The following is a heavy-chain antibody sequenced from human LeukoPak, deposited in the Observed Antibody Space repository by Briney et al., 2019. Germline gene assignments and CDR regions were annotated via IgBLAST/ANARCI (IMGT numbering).Heavy chain of an antibody. CDR2: ISGSGGST. CDR1: GFTFSSYA. CDR3: AKVVVRGVIISNFDY. Sequence: PGGSLRLSCAASGFTFSSYAMSWVRQAPGNRLEWVSAISGSGGSTYYADSVKGRFTISRDNSKNTLYLQMNSLRAEDTAVYYCAKVVVRGVIISNFDYWGQGTLVTVSS. J-gene: IGHJ4*02. V-gene: IGHV3-23*01. D-gene: IGHD3-10*01.